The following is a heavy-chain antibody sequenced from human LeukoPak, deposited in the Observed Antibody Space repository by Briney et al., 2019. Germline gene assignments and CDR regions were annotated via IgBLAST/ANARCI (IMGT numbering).Heavy chain of an antibody. J-gene: IGHJ3*02. CDR2: IYSGGST. V-gene: IGHV3-66*01. D-gene: IGHD1-26*01. CDR1: GFTVSSNY. CDR3: ARDAYSGSFDAFDI. Sequence: GGSLRLSCAASGFTVSSNYMSWVRQAPGKGLEWVSVIYSGGSTYYADSVKGRFTISRDNSKNTLYLQMNSLRAEDTAVYYCARDAYSGSFDAFDIWGQGTMVTVSS.